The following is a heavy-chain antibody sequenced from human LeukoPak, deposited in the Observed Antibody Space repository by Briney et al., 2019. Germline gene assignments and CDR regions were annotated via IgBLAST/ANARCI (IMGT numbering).Heavy chain of an antibody. V-gene: IGHV4-39*01. CDR2: IYYSGST. CDR1: GGSISSSSYH. D-gene: IGHD6-19*01. CDR3: ARHESVSGNWPRPLDS. J-gene: IGHJ4*02. Sequence: PSETLSLTCTVSGGSISSSSYHWGWIRQPPGKGLEWIGRIYYSGSTYYNQSLKSRVTISVDTSTNQFSLKLPSVTAADPAVYYSARHESVSGNWPRPLDSWGQGSLVTVSS.